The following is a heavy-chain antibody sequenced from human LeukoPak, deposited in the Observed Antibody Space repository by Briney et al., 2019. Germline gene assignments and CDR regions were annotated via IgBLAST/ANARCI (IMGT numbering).Heavy chain of an antibody. J-gene: IGHJ4*02. CDR1: GFSFSVYE. D-gene: IGHD4-17*01. CDR2: ISSSGTTT. Sequence: GGSLRLSCAASGFSFSVYEIHWVRQAPGKGRGWISDISSSGTTTYYADSVKGRFTISRDNAKNSLYLQMNSLRAEDTAVYYCATRYGHDYGDSGIGYWGQGTLVTVSS. CDR3: ATRYGHDYGDSGIGY. V-gene: IGHV3-48*03.